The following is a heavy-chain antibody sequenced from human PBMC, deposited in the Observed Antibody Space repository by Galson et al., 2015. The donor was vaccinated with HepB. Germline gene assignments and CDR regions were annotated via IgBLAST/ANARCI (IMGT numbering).Heavy chain of an antibody. J-gene: IGHJ3*02. V-gene: IGHV1-3*01. Sequence: SVKVSCKASGYTFTSYAMHWVRQAPGQRLEWMGWINAGNGNIKYSQKFQGRVTITRDTSASTAYMELSSLRSEDTAVYYCARDRPESGAFDIWGQGTMVTVSS. CDR3: ARDRPESGAFDI. CDR1: GYTFTSYA. CDR2: INAGNGNI. D-gene: IGHD1-14*01.